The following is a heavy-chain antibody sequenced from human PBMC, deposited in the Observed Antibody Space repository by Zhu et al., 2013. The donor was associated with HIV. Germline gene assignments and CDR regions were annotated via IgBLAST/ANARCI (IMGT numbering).Heavy chain of an antibody. J-gene: IGHJ6*02. V-gene: IGHV1-18*01. CDR2: ISAYNGNT. D-gene: IGHD6-19*01. Sequence: QVQLVQSGAEVKKPGASVKVSCKASGYTFTSYGISWVRQAPGQGLEWMGWISAYNGNTNYAQKLQGRVTMTTDTSTSTAYMELRSLRSDDTAVYYCARDFPYVVAVAGTSYYGMDVWGQGTTVTVSS. CDR3: ARDFPYVVAVAGTSYYGMDV. CDR1: GYTFTSYG.